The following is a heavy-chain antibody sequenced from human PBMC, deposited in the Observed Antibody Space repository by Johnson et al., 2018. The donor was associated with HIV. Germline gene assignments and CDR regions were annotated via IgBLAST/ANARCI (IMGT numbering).Heavy chain of an antibody. CDR2: ISSSGSTI. CDR3: ARVFYRYSSSSTAAFDI. D-gene: IGHD6-6*01. V-gene: IGHV3-11*04. J-gene: IGHJ3*02. CDR1: GFTFSDYY. Sequence: QVQLVESGGGLVKPGGSLRLSCAASGFTFSDYYMSWIRQAPGKGLEWVSYISSSGSTIYYADSVKGRFTITRDYAKNSLYLQMNSLRAEDTAVYYCARVFYRYSSSSTAAFDIWGQGTMVTVSS.